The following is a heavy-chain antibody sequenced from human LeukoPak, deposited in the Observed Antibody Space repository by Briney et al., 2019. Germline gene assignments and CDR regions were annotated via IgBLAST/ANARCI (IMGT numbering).Heavy chain of an antibody. J-gene: IGHJ4*02. CDR1: GDSVSSNSAAA. Sequence: SQILSLTCAISGDSVSSNSAAAWNWIRQSPSRGLGWLGRTYYRSKWYFDYAIFVRSRIIINADTSKNQFSLQLSSVTPEDTAVYYCARGTRNAFDSRGQGTLVTVSS. D-gene: IGHD2-2*01. CDR3: ARGTRNAFDS. CDR2: TYYRSKWYF. V-gene: IGHV6-1*01.